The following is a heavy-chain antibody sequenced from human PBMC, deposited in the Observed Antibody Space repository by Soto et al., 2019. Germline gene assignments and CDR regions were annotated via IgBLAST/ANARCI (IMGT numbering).Heavy chain of an antibody. CDR2: ISSSSSYT. V-gene: IGHV3-11*06. CDR3: ARKNYYGSGTSEYYFDY. Sequence: QVQLVESGGGLVKPGGSLRLSCAASGFTFSDYYMSWIRQAPGKGLEWVSYISSSSSYTNYADSVKGRFTISRDNAKNSLYLQMNSLRAEDTAVYYCARKNYYGSGTSEYYFDYWGQGTLVTVSS. J-gene: IGHJ4*02. D-gene: IGHD3-10*01. CDR1: GFTFSDYY.